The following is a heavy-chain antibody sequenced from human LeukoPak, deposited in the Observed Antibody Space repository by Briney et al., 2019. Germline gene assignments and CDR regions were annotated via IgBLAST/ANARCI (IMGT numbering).Heavy chain of an antibody. J-gene: IGHJ5*02. CDR3: AKDSLVTYYYDSSGPGWFDP. V-gene: IGHV3-48*01. Sequence: GGSLRLSCAASGFTFSSYSMNWVRQAPGKGLERVSYISSSSSTIYYADSVKGRFTISRDNSKNTLYLQMNSLRAEDTAVYYCAKDSLVTYYYDSSGPGWFDPWGQGTLVTVSS. CDR1: GFTFSSYS. D-gene: IGHD3-22*01. CDR2: ISSSSSTI.